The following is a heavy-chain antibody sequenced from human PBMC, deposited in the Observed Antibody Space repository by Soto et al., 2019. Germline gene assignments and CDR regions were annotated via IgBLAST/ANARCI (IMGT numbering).Heavy chain of an antibody. CDR3: ARIRGYQLLETYYYYGMDV. CDR1: GFTFSSYS. CDR2: ISSSSSYI. J-gene: IGHJ6*02. D-gene: IGHD2-2*01. V-gene: IGHV3-21*01. Sequence: GGSLRLSCAASGFTFSSYSMNWVRQAPGKGLEWVSSISSSSSYIYYADSVKGRFTISRDNAKNSLYLQMNSLRAEDTAVYYCARIRGYQLLETYYYYGMDVWGQGTTVTVS.